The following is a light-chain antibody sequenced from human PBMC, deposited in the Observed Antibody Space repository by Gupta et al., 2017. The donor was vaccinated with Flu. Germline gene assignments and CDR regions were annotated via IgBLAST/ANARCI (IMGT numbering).Light chain of an antibody. V-gene: IGKV1-39*01. Sequence: DIQTTHSTSSPSASQGDRVTNTCRASQSISSYLNWYQQKPGKAPKLLIYAASSLQSGVPSRFSGSGSGTDFTLTISSLQPEDFATYYCQQSYSTPRTFGQGTKLEIK. CDR3: QQSYSTPRT. CDR1: QSISSY. J-gene: IGKJ2*01. CDR2: AAS.